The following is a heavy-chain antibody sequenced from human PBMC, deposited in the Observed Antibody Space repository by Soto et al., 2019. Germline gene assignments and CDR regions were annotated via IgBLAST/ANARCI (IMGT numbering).Heavy chain of an antibody. D-gene: IGHD2-15*01. J-gene: IGHJ4*02. Sequence: QVQLVESGGGVVQPGRSLRLSCAASGFTFSSYGMHWVRQAPGKGLEWVAVISYDGSNKYYADSVKGRFTISRDNSKNTXYXXMNSLRTEDTAVYYCARDQGYCSGGSCSLVSIFDYWGQGTLVTVSS. V-gene: IGHV3-30*03. CDR2: ISYDGSNK. CDR1: GFTFSSYG. CDR3: ARDQGYCSGGSCSLVSIFDY.